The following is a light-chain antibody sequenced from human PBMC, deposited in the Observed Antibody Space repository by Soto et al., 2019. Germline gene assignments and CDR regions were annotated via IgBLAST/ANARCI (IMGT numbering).Light chain of an antibody. Sequence: DIQMTQSPSSLSASVGDRVTITCQASQDITNYLSWYQQKPGKAPKLLIYDASNLETGVPSRFSGSGSGTDFTLTISSLQPEDIATYYCQHFDSLPLTFGGGTNVEIK. CDR2: DAS. V-gene: IGKV1-33*01. CDR3: QHFDSLPLT. CDR1: QDITNY. J-gene: IGKJ4*01.